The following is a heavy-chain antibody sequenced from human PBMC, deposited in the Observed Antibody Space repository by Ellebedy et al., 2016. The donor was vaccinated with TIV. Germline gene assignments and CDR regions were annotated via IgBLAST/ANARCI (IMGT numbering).Heavy chain of an antibody. D-gene: IGHD2-2*01. Sequence: SETLSLTXTVSGGSISSYYWSWIRQPPGKGLEWIGYIYYSGSTNYNPSLKSRVTISVDRSKNQFSLKLSSVTAADTAVYYCARVSSYAHDAFDIWGQGTMVTVSS. CDR2: IYYSGST. J-gene: IGHJ3*02. CDR1: GGSISSYY. CDR3: ARVSSYAHDAFDI. V-gene: IGHV4-59*12.